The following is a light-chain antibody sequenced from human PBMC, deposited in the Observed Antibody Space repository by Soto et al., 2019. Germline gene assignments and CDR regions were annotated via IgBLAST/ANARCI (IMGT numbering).Light chain of an antibody. V-gene: IGKV3-20*01. J-gene: IGKJ2*01. CDR3: HLYGSSPMYT. CDR2: GAS. Sequence: EIVLTQSPGTLSLSPGERATLSCRASQSVSSSYLAWYQQKPGQAPRLLIFGASSRATGIPDRFSGSGSGTDFTLTISRLDPEDFAVYYCHLYGSSPMYTFGQGTKVEIK. CDR1: QSVSSSY.